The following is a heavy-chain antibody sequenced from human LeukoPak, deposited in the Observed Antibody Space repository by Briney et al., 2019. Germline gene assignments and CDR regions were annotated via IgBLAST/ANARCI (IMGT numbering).Heavy chain of an antibody. CDR2: INHSGST. CDR1: GGSFSGYY. J-gene: IGHJ6*03. Sequence: SETLSLTCAVYGGSFSGYYWSWIRQPPGKGLEWIGEINHSGSTNYNPSLKSRVTISVDTSKNQFSLKLSSVTAADTAVYYCAAPIAAAENYYYYMDVWGEGTTVTVSS. CDR3: AAPIAAAENYYYYMDV. D-gene: IGHD6-13*01. V-gene: IGHV4-34*01.